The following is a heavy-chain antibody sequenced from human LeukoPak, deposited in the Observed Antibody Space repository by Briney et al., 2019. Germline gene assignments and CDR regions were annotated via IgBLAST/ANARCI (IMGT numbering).Heavy chain of an antibody. Sequence: GGSLRLSCAASGFTFSSYAMHWVRQAPGKGLEWVAVISYDGSNKYYADSVKGRLTISRDNSKNTLYLQMNSLRAEDTAVYYCARWGGYSSSSTYYFDYWGQGTLVTVSP. CDR2: ISYDGSNK. V-gene: IGHV3-30*01. D-gene: IGHD6-6*01. CDR1: GFTFSSYA. J-gene: IGHJ4*02. CDR3: ARWGGYSSSSTYYFDY.